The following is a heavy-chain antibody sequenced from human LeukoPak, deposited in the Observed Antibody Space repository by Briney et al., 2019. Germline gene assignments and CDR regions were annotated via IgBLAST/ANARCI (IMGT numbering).Heavy chain of an antibody. CDR1: GFTVSSNY. D-gene: IGHD6-6*01. V-gene: IGHV3-23*01. CDR2: ISGSGGST. J-gene: IGHJ4*02. Sequence: GGSLRLSCAASGFTVSSNYMSWVRQAPGKGLEWVSAISGSGGSTYYADSVKGRFTISRDNSKNTLYLQMNSLRAEDTAVYYCAKDLLYVAARPFDYWGQGTLVTVSS. CDR3: AKDLLYVAARPFDY.